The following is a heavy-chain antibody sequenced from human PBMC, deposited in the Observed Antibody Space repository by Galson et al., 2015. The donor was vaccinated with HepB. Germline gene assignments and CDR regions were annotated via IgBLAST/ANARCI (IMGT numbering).Heavy chain of an antibody. Sequence: SETLSLTCTVSGGSISSYYWSWIRQPPGKGLEWIGYIYYSGGTNYNPSLKSRVTISVDTSKNQFSLKLSSVTAADTAVYYCARDPLDYGDANDAFDIWGQGTMVTVSS. J-gene: IGHJ3*02. CDR1: GGSISSYY. V-gene: IGHV4-59*01. CDR2: IYYSGGT. D-gene: IGHD4-17*01. CDR3: ARDPLDYGDANDAFDI.